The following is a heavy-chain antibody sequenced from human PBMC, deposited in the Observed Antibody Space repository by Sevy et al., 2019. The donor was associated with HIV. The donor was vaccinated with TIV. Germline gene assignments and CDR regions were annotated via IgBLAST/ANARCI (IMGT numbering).Heavy chain of an antibody. CDR3: AKSSGSWYGVAQMMGLLLREYFQH. CDR1: GFTFSSYA. Sequence: GGSLRLSCAASGFTFSSYAMSWVRQAPGKGLEWVSAISGSGGSTYYADSVKGRFTISRDNSKNTLYLQMNRLRAEDTAVYYCAKSSGSWYGVAQMMGLLLREYFQHWGQGTLVTVSS. D-gene: IGHD6-13*01. V-gene: IGHV3-23*01. J-gene: IGHJ1*01. CDR2: ISGSGGST.